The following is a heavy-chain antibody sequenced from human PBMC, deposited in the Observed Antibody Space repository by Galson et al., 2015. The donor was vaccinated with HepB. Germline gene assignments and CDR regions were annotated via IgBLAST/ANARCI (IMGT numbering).Heavy chain of an antibody. CDR1: GITFSNYA. D-gene: IGHD3-22*01. Sequence: SLRLSCAASGITFSNYAMSWVRQAPGKGLEWISVITGSGVTTKYADSVKGRFTISRDNSKNTLYLQMGSLRAEDTAVYYCTNTGGGYYDGRLDYWGQGTLVTVSS. CDR2: ITGSGVTT. V-gene: IGHV3-23*01. CDR3: TNTGGGYYDGRLDY. J-gene: IGHJ4*02.